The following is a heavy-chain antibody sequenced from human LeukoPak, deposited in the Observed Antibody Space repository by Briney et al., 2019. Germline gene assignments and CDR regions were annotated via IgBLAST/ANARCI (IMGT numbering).Heavy chain of an antibody. CDR2: IRYDGITK. Sequence: QTGGSLRLSCAASGFTFSNHGMHWVRQAPGKGLEWVAFIRYDGITKYYADSVKGRFTISRDNSKNTLYLQINSLRPEDTALYYCAKTGSRGGTFRPSYYYYYMDVWGKGTTVTISS. CDR3: AKTGSRGGTFRPSYYYYYMDV. V-gene: IGHV3-30*02. D-gene: IGHD3-9*01. J-gene: IGHJ6*03. CDR1: GFTFSNHG.